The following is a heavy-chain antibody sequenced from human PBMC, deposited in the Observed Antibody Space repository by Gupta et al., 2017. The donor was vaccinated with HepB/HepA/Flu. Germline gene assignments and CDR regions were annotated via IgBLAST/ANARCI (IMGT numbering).Heavy chain of an antibody. D-gene: IGHD2-8*02. CDR3: VKDGHETHWYYYMDV. CDR1: GFTFSSHA. Sequence: LESGGGLVQPGGSLRLPCAASGFTFSSHAMTWVRQAPGRGLQWVSTITATGDVTFYADSVQGRFSISRDNSKNMLYLHMNSLRDEDTATFYCVKDGHETHWYYYMDVWGTGTTVTVSS. CDR2: ITATGDVT. V-gene: IGHV3-23*01. J-gene: IGHJ6*03.